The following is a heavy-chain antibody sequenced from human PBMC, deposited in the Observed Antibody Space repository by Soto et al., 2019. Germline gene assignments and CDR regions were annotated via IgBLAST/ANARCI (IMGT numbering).Heavy chain of an antibody. J-gene: IGHJ4*02. V-gene: IGHV4-28*01. CDR3: ARTNYDFWSGYPTYYFDY. Sequence: SETLSLTCAVSGYSISSSNWWGWIRQPPRKGLEWIGYIYYSGSTYYNPSLKSRVTMSVDTSKNQFSLELSSVTAVDTAVYYCARTNYDFWSGYPTYYFDYWGQGTLVTVSS. CDR2: IYYSGST. CDR1: GYSISSSNW. D-gene: IGHD3-3*01.